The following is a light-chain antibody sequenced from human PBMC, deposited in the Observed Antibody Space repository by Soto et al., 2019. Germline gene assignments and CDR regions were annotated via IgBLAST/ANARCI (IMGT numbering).Light chain of an antibody. CDR3: QHYNSYSEA. CDR1: QTISSW. CDR2: KAS. V-gene: IGKV1-5*03. J-gene: IGKJ1*01. Sequence: DIQMTQSPSTLSVSVGDRVTITCRASQTISSWLAWYQQKPGKAPKLMIYKASTLKSGVPSRFSGRGSGTECTLTISSLQTDDFATYYCQHYNSYSEAFGQGTKVEL.